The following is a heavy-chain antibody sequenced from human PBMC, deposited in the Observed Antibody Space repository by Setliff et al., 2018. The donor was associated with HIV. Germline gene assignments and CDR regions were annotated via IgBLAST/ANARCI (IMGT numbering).Heavy chain of an antibody. Sequence: PGGSLRLSCAASGFTFSRSAVHWVRQAPGKGLEWVAVISNDGSNKFYADSVKGRFTISRDNSKNTVYLQMNSLRTEDTAVYYCVKNARDYYYYYMDVWGKGTTVTVSS. CDR2: ISNDGSNK. V-gene: IGHV3-30*01. CDR1: GFTFSRSA. J-gene: IGHJ6*03. CDR3: VKNARDYYYYYMDV.